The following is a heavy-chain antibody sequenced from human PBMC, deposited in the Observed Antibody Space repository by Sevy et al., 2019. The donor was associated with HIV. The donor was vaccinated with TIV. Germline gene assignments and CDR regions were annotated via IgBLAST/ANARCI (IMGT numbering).Heavy chain of an antibody. D-gene: IGHD2-8*02. CDR3: ARSLDVLLVVYADYYFDY. J-gene: IGHJ4*02. V-gene: IGHV4-39*01. CDR1: GGSISSSSYY. CDR2: IYYSGST. Sequence: SETLSLTCTVSGGSISSSSYYWGWIRQPPGKGLEWIGSIYYSGSTYYNPSLKSRVTISIDTSKNQFSLKLGSVTAADTAVYYCARSLDVLLVVYADYYFDYWGQGTLVTVSS.